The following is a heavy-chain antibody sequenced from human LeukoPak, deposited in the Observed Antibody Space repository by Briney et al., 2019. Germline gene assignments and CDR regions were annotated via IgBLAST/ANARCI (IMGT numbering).Heavy chain of an antibody. Sequence: GGSLRLSCAASGFTFPNAWVNWVRQAPGKGLEWVGHIKSKGNGGTIDYAAPVKGRFTISGDDSKNTVYLQMNSLEIEDTAVYFCTTDPGAGVRGYWGQGTLVTVSS. CDR1: GFTFPNAW. J-gene: IGHJ4*02. D-gene: IGHD3-10*01. CDR3: TTDPGAGVRGY. V-gene: IGHV3-15*01. CDR2: IKSKGNGGTI.